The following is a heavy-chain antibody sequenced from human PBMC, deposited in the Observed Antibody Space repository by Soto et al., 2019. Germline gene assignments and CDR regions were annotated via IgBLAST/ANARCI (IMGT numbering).Heavy chain of an antibody. Sequence: ASVKVSCKASGYTFTSYYMHWVRQAPGQGLEWMGIINPSGGSTSYAQKFQGRVTMTTDTSTSTVYMELSSLRSEDTAVYYCARGRSRTPVAELNAFDIWGQGTLVTVSS. CDR1: GYTFTSYY. V-gene: IGHV1-46*01. CDR2: INPSGGST. D-gene: IGHD6-19*01. CDR3: ARGRSRTPVAELNAFDI. J-gene: IGHJ3*02.